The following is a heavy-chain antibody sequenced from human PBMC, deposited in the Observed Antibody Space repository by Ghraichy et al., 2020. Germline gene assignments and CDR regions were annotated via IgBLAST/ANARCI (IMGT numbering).Heavy chain of an antibody. CDR2: IKQDGSEK. J-gene: IGHJ6*02. CDR3: ARESEYYDFWSGYLSGMDV. D-gene: IGHD3-3*01. Sequence: GGSLRLSCAASGFTFSSYWMSWVRQAPGKGLEWVANIKQDGSEKYYVDSVKGRFTISRDNAKNSLYLQMNSLRAEDTAVYYCARESEYYDFWSGYLSGMDVWGQGTTVTVSS. CDR1: GFTFSSYW. V-gene: IGHV3-7*03.